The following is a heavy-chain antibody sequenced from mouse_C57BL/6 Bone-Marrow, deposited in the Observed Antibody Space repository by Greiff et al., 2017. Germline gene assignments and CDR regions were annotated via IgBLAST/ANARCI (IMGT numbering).Heavy chain of an antibody. CDR2: ISNGGGST. J-gene: IGHJ3*01. CDR3: ARHYYD. D-gene: IGHD2-4*01. Sequence: EVHLVESGGGLVQPGGSLKLSCAASGFTFSDYYMYWVRQTPEKRLEWVAYISNGGGSTYYPDTVKGRFTISRDNAKNTLYLQMSRLKSEDTAMYYCARHYYDWGQGTLVTVSA. V-gene: IGHV5-12*01. CDR1: GFTFSDYY.